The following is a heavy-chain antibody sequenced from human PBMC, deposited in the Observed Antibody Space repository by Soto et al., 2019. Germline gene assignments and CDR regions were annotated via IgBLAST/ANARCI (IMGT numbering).Heavy chain of an antibody. CDR3: ARDRDYYYDSSGYYRPDAFDI. V-gene: IGHV1-69*13. Sequence: SVKVSCKASGGTFSSYAISWARQAPGQGLEWMGGIIPIFGTADYAQKFQGRVTITADESTSTAYMELSSLRSEDTAVYYCARDRDYYYDSSGYYRPDAFDIWGRVTMVTVSS. CDR2: IIPIFGTA. D-gene: IGHD3-22*01. J-gene: IGHJ3*02. CDR1: GGTFSSYA.